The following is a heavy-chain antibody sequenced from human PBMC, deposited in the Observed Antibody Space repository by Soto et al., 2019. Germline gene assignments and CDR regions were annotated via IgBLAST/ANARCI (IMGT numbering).Heavy chain of an antibody. CDR3: AIAHLQGFMVLALVGHFDY. D-gene: IGHD3-10*01. V-gene: IGHV4-34*01. CDR1: GGSSSVYS. J-gene: IGHJ4*02. Sequence: PXDAMSLKGAVYGGSSSVYSWSWIRKPPGKGLVWIGEINQSGNANYNPSLKSRVTISVDTSKNQFSLKLSSVTAADTAVYYGAIAHLQGFMVLALVGHFDYWGQGALGTVSS. CDR2: INQSGNA.